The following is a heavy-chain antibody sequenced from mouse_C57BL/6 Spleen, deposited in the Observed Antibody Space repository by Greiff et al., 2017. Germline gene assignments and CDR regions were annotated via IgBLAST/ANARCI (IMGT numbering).Heavy chain of an antibody. D-gene: IGHD2-4*01. V-gene: IGHV5-6*01. J-gene: IGHJ4*01. CDR2: ISSGGSYT. CDR1: GFTFSSYG. Sequence: VQLKQSGGDLVKPGGSLKLSCAASGFTFSSYGMSWVRQTPDKRLEWVATISSGGSYTYYPDSVKGRVTISRDNAKSTLYLQMSSLTSEDAAMYYCAKGLYYDYDYAMDCWGQGTSVTVSS. CDR3: AKGLYYDYDYAMDC.